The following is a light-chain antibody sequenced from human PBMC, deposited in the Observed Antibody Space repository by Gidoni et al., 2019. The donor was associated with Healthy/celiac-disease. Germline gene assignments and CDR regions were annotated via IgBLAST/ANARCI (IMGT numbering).Light chain of an antibody. CDR3: QQYNNWPYT. V-gene: IGKV3-15*01. J-gene: IGKJ2*01. CDR2: GAA. CDR1: QSVSSN. Sequence: DIVMTQSPATLSVSPGERATLSCRASQSVSSNVAWYQQKPGQAPRLLIYGAATRAPGIPARFSGSGSGTEFTLTISSLQSEDFAVYYCQQYNNWPYTFXQXTKLEIK.